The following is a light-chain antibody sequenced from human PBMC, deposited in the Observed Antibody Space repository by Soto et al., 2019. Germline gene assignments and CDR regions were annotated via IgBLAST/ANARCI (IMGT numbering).Light chain of an antibody. Sequence: QSVLTQPPSASGYPGQSVTISCTGTSSDVGGYTYVSWYQQHPGKAPKLMIYEVSKRPSGVPDRFSGSKSGNTASLTVSGLQAEDEADYYCSAYAGSNNFVVFGTGTKLTVL. V-gene: IGLV2-8*01. CDR2: EVS. CDR3: SAYAGSNNFVV. CDR1: SSDVGGYTY. J-gene: IGLJ1*01.